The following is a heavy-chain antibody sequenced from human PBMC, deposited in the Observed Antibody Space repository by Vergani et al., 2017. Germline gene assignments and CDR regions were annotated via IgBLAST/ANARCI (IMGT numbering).Heavy chain of an antibody. V-gene: IGHV1-18*04. D-gene: IGHD5-24*01. Sequence: QVQLVQSGAEVKKPGASVKVSCKASGYTFTSYGISWVRQAPGQGLEWMGWISPYNGNTNYAQKLQGRVTMTTDTSTSTAYMELRSLRSDDTAVYYCAGESGVEMATITMNFDYWGQGTLVTVSS. J-gene: IGHJ4*02. CDR1: GYTFTSYG. CDR3: AGESGVEMATITMNFDY. CDR2: ISPYNGNT.